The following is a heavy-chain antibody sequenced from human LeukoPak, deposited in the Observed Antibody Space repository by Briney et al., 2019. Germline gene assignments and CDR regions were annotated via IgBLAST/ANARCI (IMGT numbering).Heavy chain of an antibody. V-gene: IGHV4-34*01. CDR2: INHSGST. CDR1: GGSYSGYY. J-gene: IGHJ4*02. Sequence: SETLSLTCAVYGGSYSGYYWSWIRQPPGKGLEWIGEINHSGSTNYNPSLKSRVTISVDTSKNQFSLKLSSVTAADTAVYYCARYFDYWGQGTLVTVSS. CDR3: ARYFDY.